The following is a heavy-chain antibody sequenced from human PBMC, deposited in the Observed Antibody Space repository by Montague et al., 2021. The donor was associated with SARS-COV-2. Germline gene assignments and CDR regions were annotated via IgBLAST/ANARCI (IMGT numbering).Heavy chain of an antibody. CDR2: VDYSGLT. D-gene: IGHD3-10*01. CDR3: AKDGEALAWGTFDI. V-gene: IGHV4-39*07. Sequence: SETLSLTCTVSRDSIGSHNYFWAWIRQPPGKGLEWIGSVDYSGLTFYNPSLESRVTISVDTSKKQFSLKVNSVTAADTVVYYCAKDGEALAWGTFDIWGQGTMVTVSS. J-gene: IGHJ3*02. CDR1: RDSIGSHNYF.